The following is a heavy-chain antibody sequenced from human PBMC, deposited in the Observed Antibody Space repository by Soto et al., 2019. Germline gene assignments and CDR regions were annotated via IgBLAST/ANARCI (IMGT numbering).Heavy chain of an antibody. CDR1: GYSFTSYW. CDR2: IDPSDSYT. J-gene: IGHJ6*02. V-gene: IGHV5-10-1*01. CDR3: VDSSSWYGNYYYGMDV. D-gene: IGHD6-13*01. Sequence: PGESLKISCRGSGYSFTSYWISWVRQMPGKGLEWMGRIDPSDSYTNYSPSFQGHVTISADKSISTAYLQWSSLKASDTAMYYCVDSSSWYGNYYYGMDVWGQGTTVTVSS.